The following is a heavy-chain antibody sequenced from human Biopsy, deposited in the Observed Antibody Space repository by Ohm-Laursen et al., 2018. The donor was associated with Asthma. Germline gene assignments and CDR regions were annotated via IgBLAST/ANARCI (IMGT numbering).Heavy chain of an antibody. V-gene: IGHV3-9*01. CDR1: GFKFDEYT. D-gene: IGHD1-1*01. CDR2: ISWNSATI. J-gene: IGHJ4*02. CDR3: AKVRSDWIITESFDY. Sequence: SLRLSCTASGFKFDEYTMHWVRQAPGKGLEWVSGISWNSATIGYADSVEGRFTISRDNAKNSVFLHMDSLRPGDTAFYYCAKVRSDWIITESFDYWGQGVLVTVSS.